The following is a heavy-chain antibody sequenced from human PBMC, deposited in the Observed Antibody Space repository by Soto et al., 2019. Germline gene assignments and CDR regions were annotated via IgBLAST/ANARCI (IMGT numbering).Heavy chain of an antibody. V-gene: IGHV4-61*01. D-gene: IGHD2-8*01. J-gene: IGHJ4*02. CDR1: GGSVSSGSYY. Sequence: QVQLQESGPGLVKPSETLSLTCTVSGGSVSSGSYYWSWIRQPPGKGLEWIGYIYYSGSTNYNPSLKSRVTISVDTSKNQFSLKLSSVTAADTAVYYCASHVMVYATIDYWGQGTLVTVSS. CDR2: IYYSGST. CDR3: ASHVMVYATIDY.